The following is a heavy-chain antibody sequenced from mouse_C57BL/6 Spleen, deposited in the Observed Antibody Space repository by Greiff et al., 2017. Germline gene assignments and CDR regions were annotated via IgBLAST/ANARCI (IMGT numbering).Heavy chain of an antibody. CDR2: INPNNGGT. D-gene: IGHD2-4*01. CDR1: GYTFTDYY. Sequence: VQLQQSGPELVKPGASVKISCKASGYTFTDYYMNWVKQSHGKSLEWIGDINPNNGGTSYNQKFKGKATLTVDKSSSTAYMELRSLTSEDSAVYYCARRGYDYDVAYAMDYWGQGTSVTVSS. J-gene: IGHJ4*01. CDR3: ARRGYDYDVAYAMDY. V-gene: IGHV1-26*01.